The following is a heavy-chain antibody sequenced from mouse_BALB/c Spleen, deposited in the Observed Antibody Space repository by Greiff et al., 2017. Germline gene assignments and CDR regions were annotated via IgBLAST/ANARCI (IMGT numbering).Heavy chain of an antibody. D-gene: IGHD2-14*01. V-gene: IGHV8-11*01. CDR2: IWWNDNK. CDR1: GFSLSTYGIG. Sequence: QVTLKVSGPGILQPSQTLSLTCSFSGFSLSTYGIGVGWIRQPSGKGLEWLAHIWWNDNKYYNTALKSRLTISKDTSNNQVFLKIASVDTADTATYYCARIANYRYDEAWFAYWGQGTLVTVSA. J-gene: IGHJ3*01. CDR3: ARIANYRYDEAWFAY.